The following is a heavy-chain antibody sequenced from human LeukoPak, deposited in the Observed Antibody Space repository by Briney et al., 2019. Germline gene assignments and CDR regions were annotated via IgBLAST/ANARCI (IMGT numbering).Heavy chain of an antibody. CDR1: GFTFSSYG. CDR2: ISYDGSNK. J-gene: IGHJ4*02. CDR3: AKDSYDTSI. Sequence: GGSLRLSCAASGFTFSSYGMHWVRQAPGKGLEWVAVISYDGSNKYYADSVKGRVTISRDNSKNTLYLQINSLRAEDTAVYYCAKDSYDTSIWGQGTLVTVSS. V-gene: IGHV3-30*18. D-gene: IGHD3-22*01.